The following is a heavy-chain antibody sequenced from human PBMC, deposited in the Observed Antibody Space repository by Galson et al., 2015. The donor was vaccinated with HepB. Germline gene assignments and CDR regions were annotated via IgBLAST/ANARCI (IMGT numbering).Heavy chain of an antibody. D-gene: IGHD6-19*01. CDR2: ISGSGYSR. Sequence: SLRLSCAASGFTFSTYAISWVRQAPGKGLEWVSVISGSGYSRYYADSVKGRFTISRDKSKNTVHLQMNSLSAEDTALYYCAKEEGDATGWYAFDSWGQGTPVTVSS. V-gene: IGHV3-23*01. J-gene: IGHJ4*02. CDR3: AKEEGDATGWYAFDS. CDR1: GFTFSTYA.